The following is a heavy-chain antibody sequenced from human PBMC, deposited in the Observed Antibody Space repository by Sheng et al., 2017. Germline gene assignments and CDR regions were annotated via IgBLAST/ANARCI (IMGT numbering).Heavy chain of an antibody. CDR1: GFTFNLHE. D-gene: IGHD5-18*01. CDR2: ISHSGSTI. Sequence: EVQLVESGGDLVQPGGSLRFSCAASGFTFNLHEMNWVRQAPGKGLEWVSYISHSGSTILYADSVEGRFTISRDNARNSLSLQMNSLRGEDTAVYYCARDGLLHSYGQGYLDYWGQGALVTVSS. CDR3: ARDGLLHSYGQGYLDY. V-gene: IGHV3-48*03. J-gene: IGHJ4*02.